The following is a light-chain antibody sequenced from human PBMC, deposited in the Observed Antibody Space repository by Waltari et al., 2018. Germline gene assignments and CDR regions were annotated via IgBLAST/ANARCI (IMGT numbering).Light chain of an antibody. V-gene: IGKV1-5*03. J-gene: IGKJ4*01. CDR1: QSVSNW. CDR2: RAS. CDR3: QHYNSYPLT. Sequence: DIQLTQSPSTLPASVGDRVTITCRARQSVSNWLAWYQQKPGKAPKLLIYRASILESGVPSRFSGSGSGTEFTLTISSLQPEDFATYFCQHYNSYPLTFGGGTKVDI.